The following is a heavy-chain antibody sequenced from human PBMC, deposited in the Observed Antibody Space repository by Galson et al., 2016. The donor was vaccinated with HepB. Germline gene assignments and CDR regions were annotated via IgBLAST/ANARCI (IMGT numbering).Heavy chain of an antibody. D-gene: IGHD6-13*01. Sequence: SLRLSCAASGFTFSRYEMNWVRQAPGQGLEWVSYISSSGSTINYADSVEGRFTISRDNATNSLYLQMNSLRAEDPAVYYCASDRSSWRFYYYYGMDVWGQGTTVTVAS. CDR2: ISSSGSTI. J-gene: IGHJ6*02. V-gene: IGHV3-48*03. CDR1: GFTFSRYE. CDR3: ASDRSSWRFYYYYGMDV.